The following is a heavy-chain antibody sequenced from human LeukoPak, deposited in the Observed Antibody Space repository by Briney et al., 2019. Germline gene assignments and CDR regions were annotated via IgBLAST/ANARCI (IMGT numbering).Heavy chain of an antibody. D-gene: IGHD2-15*01. Sequence: AGGSLRLSCAASGFTFSSYGMHWVRQAPGKGLEWVAFIRYDGSNKYYADSVKGRFTISRDNSKNTLYLQMNSLRAEDTAVYYCALYCSGGSCLGNWGQGTLVTVSS. V-gene: IGHV3-30*02. CDR3: ALYCSGGSCLGN. J-gene: IGHJ4*02. CDR1: GFTFSSYG. CDR2: IRYDGSNK.